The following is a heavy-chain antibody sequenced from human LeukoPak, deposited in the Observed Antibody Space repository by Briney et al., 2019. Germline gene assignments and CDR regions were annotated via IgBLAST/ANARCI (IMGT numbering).Heavy chain of an antibody. J-gene: IGHJ4*02. Sequence: SETLSLTCTVSGDSTSRYYWSWIRQPPGKGLEWIGYIYYSGSTNYNPSLKSRVTISVDTSKNQFSLKLSSVTAADTVVYYCARGWELLWFDYWGQGTLVTVSS. V-gene: IGHV4-59*01. D-gene: IGHD1-26*01. CDR2: IYYSGST. CDR1: GDSTSRYY. CDR3: ARGWELLWFDY.